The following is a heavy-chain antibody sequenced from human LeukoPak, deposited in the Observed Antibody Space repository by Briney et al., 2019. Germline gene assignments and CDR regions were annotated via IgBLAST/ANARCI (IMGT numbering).Heavy chain of an antibody. CDR3: ARITMIVVVTPPDI. CDR1: GHTFTNYG. D-gene: IGHD3-22*01. Sequence: ASVKVSCKASGHTFTNYGITWVRQAPGQGLEWMGWISAYNGNTNYAQKLQGRVTMTTDTSTSTAYMELRSLRSDDTAVYYCARITMIVVVTPPDIWGQGTMVTVSS. J-gene: IGHJ3*02. CDR2: ISAYNGNT. V-gene: IGHV1-18*01.